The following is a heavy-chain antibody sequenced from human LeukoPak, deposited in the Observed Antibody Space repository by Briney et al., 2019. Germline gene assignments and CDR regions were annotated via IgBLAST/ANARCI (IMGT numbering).Heavy chain of an antibody. CDR3: ATMQWLEGVDWFDP. CDR2: IRYDESNK. D-gene: IGHD6-19*01. Sequence: PGGSLRLSCAASGFIFSNYGMHWVRQAPGKGLEWVAFIRYDESNKFYADSVKGRFTISRDNSKNILFLQMNSLRAEDTAVYYCATMQWLEGVDWFDPWGQGTLVTVSP. V-gene: IGHV3-30*02. CDR1: GFIFSNYG. J-gene: IGHJ5*02.